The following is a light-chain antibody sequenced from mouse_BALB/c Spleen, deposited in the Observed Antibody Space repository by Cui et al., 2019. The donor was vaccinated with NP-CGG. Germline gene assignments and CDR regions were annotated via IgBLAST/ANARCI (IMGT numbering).Light chain of an antibody. CDR1: TGAVTTSNY. CDR2: GTN. CDR3: ALWYSNHWV. V-gene: IGLV1*01. J-gene: IGLJ1*01. Sequence: QAVVTHESALTTSPGETVTLTCRSSTGAVTTSNYANWVQEKPDHLFTGLIGGTNNQTPGVPARFSGSLIGDKAALTITGAQTEDEAIYFCALWYSNHWVFGGGTKLTVL.